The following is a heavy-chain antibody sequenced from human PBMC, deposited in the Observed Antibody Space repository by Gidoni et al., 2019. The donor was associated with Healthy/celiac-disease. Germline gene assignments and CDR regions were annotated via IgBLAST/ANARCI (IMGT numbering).Heavy chain of an antibody. D-gene: IGHD1-1*01. CDR3: ASTLNEGDPLGRHYGMDV. V-gene: IGHV1-2*02. J-gene: IGHJ6*02. Sequence: QVQLVQSGAEVKKPGASVKVSCKASGYTFTGYYMHWVRQAPGQGLEWMGWINPNSGGTNYAQKFQGRVTMTRDTSISTAYMELSRLRSDDTAVYYCASTLNEGDPLGRHYGMDVWGQGTTVTVSS. CDR2: INPNSGGT. CDR1: GYTFTGYY.